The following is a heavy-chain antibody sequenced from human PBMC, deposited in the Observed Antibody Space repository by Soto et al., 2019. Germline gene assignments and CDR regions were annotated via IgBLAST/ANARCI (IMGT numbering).Heavy chain of an antibody. CDR3: ARDMSAAPRYSSGWYYFDY. CDR2: ISSSSSYI. CDR1: GFTFSSYS. D-gene: IGHD6-19*01. V-gene: IGHV3-21*01. J-gene: IGHJ4*02. Sequence: EVQLVESGGGLVKPGGSLRLSCAASGFTFSSYSMNWVRQAPGKGLEWVSSISSSSSYIYYADSVKGRFTISRDNAKNSLYLQMNSLRAEDTAVYYCARDMSAAPRYSSGWYYFDYWGQGTLVTVSS.